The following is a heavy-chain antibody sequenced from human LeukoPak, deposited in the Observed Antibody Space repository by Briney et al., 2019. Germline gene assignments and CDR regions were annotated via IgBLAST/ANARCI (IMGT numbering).Heavy chain of an antibody. J-gene: IGHJ4*02. CDR3: AKDVNVGGDYFDY. CDR2: IRDDGSIK. Sequence: GGSLRLSCAASGFTFRNYGMHWVRLAPGKGLEWVAFIRDDGSIKYYVDSVKGRFTVSRDNSKNTLYLQMNSLRAEETAVYYCAKDVNVGGDYFDYWGQGTLVTVSS. D-gene: IGHD3-10*01. CDR1: GFTFRNYG. V-gene: IGHV3-30*02.